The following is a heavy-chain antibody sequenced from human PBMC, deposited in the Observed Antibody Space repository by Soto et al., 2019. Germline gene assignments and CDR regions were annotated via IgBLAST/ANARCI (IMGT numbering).Heavy chain of an antibody. CDR2: IYYSGST. CDR1: GGSISRYY. CDR3: GXXTALRRKNH. J-gene: IGHJ5*02. V-gene: IGHV4-59*01. Sequence: PSETLSLTCTVSGGSISRYYWSWIRQPPGKGLEWIGYIYYSGSTNYNPSLKSRVTISVDTSKNQFSLKLSSVTAADTAVYYWGXXTALRRKNHWGPATLAT. D-gene: IGHD6-25*01.